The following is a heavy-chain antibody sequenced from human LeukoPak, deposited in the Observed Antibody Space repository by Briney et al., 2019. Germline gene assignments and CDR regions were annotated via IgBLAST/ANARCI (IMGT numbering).Heavy chain of an antibody. Sequence: GGSLRLSCAASGFTFSSYWMHWVRQAPGKGLVWVSRINSDGSSTSYADSVKGRFTISRDNAKNTLYLQMNSLRAEDTAVYYCARPRYYHYMDVWGKGTTVTVSS. J-gene: IGHJ6*03. CDR1: GFTFSSYW. CDR3: ARPRYYHYMDV. V-gene: IGHV3-74*01. CDR2: INSDGSST.